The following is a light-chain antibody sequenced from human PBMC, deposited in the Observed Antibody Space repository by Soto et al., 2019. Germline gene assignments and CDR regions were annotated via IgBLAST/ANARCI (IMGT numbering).Light chain of an antibody. J-gene: IGKJ5*01. CDR2: DAS. CDR3: QQRSNWPPIT. V-gene: IGKV3-11*01. CDR1: QSVSSY. Sequence: EIVMTQSPATLSLSPGKRATLSCRASQSVSSYLAWYQQKPGQVPRLLIYDASNRATGIPARFSGSGSGTDFTLTISSLEPEDFAVYYCQQRSNWPPITFGQGTRLEIK.